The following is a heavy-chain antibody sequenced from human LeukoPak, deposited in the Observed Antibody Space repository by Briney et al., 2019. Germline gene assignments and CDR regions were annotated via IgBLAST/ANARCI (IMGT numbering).Heavy chain of an antibody. D-gene: IGHD2/OR15-2a*01. Sequence: SETLSLTCTVSGGSISSHFWSWIRQPPGKGLEWIGYMFYSGSTNYNPSLKSRVTISVDASKNQFSLKLTSVTAADTAMYYCARATNVDYFYYYGMDVWGQGTTVTVSS. J-gene: IGHJ6*02. CDR2: MFYSGST. V-gene: IGHV4-59*11. CDR1: GGSISSHF. CDR3: ARATNVDYFYYYGMDV.